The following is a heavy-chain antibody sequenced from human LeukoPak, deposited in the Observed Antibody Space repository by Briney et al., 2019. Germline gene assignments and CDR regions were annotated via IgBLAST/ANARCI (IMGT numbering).Heavy chain of an antibody. CDR3: AMDYYGSGGPIDAFEI. CDR2: VYYSGTT. D-gene: IGHD3-10*01. V-gene: IGHV4-59*12. J-gene: IGHJ3*02. Sequence: SETLSLTCTVSGGSISNYYWSWIRQPPGKGLEWIGFVYYSGTTNYNPSLKSRVTISVDTSKNQFSLKLSSVTAADTAVYYWAMDYYGSGGPIDAFEIWGQGTMVTVSS. CDR1: GGSISNYY.